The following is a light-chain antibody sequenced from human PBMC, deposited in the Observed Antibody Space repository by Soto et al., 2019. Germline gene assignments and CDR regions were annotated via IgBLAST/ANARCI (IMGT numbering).Light chain of an antibody. CDR3: SSYTSTSTPWV. CDR1: SSDVDAYKF. V-gene: IGLV2-14*01. J-gene: IGLJ3*02. Sequence: QSVLTQPASVSGSPGQSITIFFSGTSSDVDAYKFVSWYRHHPGKAPQVMIYEVSTRPSGVSNRFSGSKSGNTASLTISGLQPEDEGDYYCSSYTSTSTPWVFGGGTKVTVL. CDR2: EVS.